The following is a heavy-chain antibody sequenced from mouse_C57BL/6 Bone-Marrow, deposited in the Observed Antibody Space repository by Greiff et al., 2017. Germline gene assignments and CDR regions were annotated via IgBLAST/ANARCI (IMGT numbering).Heavy chain of an antibody. Sequence: EVKLVESGGGLVQPGGSLKLSCAASGFTFSDYYMYWVRQTPEKRLEWVAYISNGGGSTYYPHTVKGRFTISRDNDKNTLYLQMSRLKSEDTAMYYCARGIYCDAWFAYWGQGTLVTVSA. CDR1: GFTFSDYY. CDR2: ISNGGGST. CDR3: ARGIYCDAWFAY. D-gene: IGHD2-4*01. J-gene: IGHJ3*01. V-gene: IGHV5-12*01.